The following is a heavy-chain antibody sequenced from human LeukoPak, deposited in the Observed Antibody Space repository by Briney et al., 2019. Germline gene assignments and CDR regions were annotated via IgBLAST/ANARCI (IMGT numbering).Heavy chain of an antibody. J-gene: IGHJ4*02. CDR3: ARQEGYTYFDY. CDR2: IIPIFGTA. Sequence: ASVKVSCKASGYTFTSYGISWVRQAPGQGLEWMGGIIPIFGTANYAQKLQGRVTMTTDTSTSTAYMELRSLRSDDTAVYYCARQEGYTYFDYWGQGTLVTVSS. CDR1: GYTFTSYG. V-gene: IGHV1-18*01. D-gene: IGHD1-1*01.